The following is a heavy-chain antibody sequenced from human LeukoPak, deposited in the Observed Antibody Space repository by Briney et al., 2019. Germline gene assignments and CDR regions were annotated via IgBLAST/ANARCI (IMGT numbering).Heavy chain of an antibody. CDR2: IKQDGSAK. Sequence: GGSLRLSCAASGFTFSDYWMSWVRQAPGKGLEWVANIKQDGSAKYYADSVKGRFTISRDNAKNSLYLQMNSLRDDDTAVYYCARLSYDSGTHYTVYKYWGQGTLVTVSS. D-gene: IGHD3-10*01. CDR3: ARLSYDSGTHYTVYKY. J-gene: IGHJ4*02. CDR1: GFTFSDYW. V-gene: IGHV3-7*01.